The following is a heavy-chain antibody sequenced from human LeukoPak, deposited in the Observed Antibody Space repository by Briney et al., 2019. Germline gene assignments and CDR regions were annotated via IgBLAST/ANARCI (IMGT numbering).Heavy chain of an antibody. CDR2: IYNSGST. V-gene: IGHV4-59*01. J-gene: IGHJ4*02. CDR3: ARVVTMVRGLWYFDY. D-gene: IGHD3-10*01. Sequence: SGTLSLTCTVSGGSIYSYYWSWIRQPPGKGLEGIGYIYNSGSTNYNPSLKSRVTISVDTSKNQVSLRLSSVTAADTAVYYCARVVTMVRGLWYFDYWGQGTLVTVSS. CDR1: GGSIYSYY.